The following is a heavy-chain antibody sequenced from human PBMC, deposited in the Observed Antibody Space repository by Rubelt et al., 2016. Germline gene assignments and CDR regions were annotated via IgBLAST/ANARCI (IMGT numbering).Heavy chain of an antibody. J-gene: IGHJ4*02. CDR2: ISGDGSIT. D-gene: IGHD4-17*01. V-gene: IGHV3-74*01. CDR3: ARASDSG. Sequence: KGLVWASRISGDGSITNYVDSVKGRFTISRDNAKNTQYLQMNSLRAEDTAVYYCARASDSGWGQGTLVTVSS.